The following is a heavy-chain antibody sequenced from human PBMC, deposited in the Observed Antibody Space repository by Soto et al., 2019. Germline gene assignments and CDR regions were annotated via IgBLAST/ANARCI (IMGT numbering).Heavy chain of an antibody. CDR2: ISYDGSNK. D-gene: IGHD2-2*01. J-gene: IGHJ5*02. Sequence: GGSLRLSCAASGFTFSSYAMHWVRQAPGKGLEWVAVISYDGSNKYYADSVKGRFTISRDNPKNTLYLQMNSLRAEDTAVYYCASDRCSSTSCYSNWFDPWGQGTLVTVSS. CDR3: ASDRCSSTSCYSNWFDP. CDR1: GFTFSSYA. V-gene: IGHV3-30-3*01.